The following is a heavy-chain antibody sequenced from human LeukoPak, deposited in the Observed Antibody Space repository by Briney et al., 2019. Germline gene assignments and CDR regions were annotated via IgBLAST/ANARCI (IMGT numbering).Heavy chain of an antibody. Sequence: GGSLRLSCAASEFSVGSNYMTWVRQAPGKGLEWVSLIYSGGSTYYADSVKGRFTISRDNSKNTLYLQMNSLRAEDTVVYYCARLGGPVPYYFDYWGQGTLVTVSS. D-gene: IGHD3-3*01. CDR1: EFSVGSNY. V-gene: IGHV3-53*01. J-gene: IGHJ4*02. CDR2: IYSGGST. CDR3: ARLGGPVPYYFDY.